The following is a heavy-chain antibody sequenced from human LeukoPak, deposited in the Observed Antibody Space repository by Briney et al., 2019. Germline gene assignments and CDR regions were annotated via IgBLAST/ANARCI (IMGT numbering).Heavy chain of an antibody. CDR3: ARDVRSAIDY. V-gene: IGHV3-66*01. Sequence: GGSLRLSCAASGFTVSSNYMSWVRQAPGKGLEWVSVIYSGGSTYYADSVKGRFTISRDNSKNTLYLQMNSLRAGDTAVYYCARDVRSAIDYWGQGTLVTVSS. J-gene: IGHJ4*02. CDR2: IYSGGST. CDR1: GFTVSSNY. D-gene: IGHD4-17*01.